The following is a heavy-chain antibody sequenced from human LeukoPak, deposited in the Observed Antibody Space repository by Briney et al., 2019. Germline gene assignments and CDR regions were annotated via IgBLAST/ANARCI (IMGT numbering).Heavy chain of an antibody. J-gene: IGHJ3*02. D-gene: IGHD2-2*01. CDR1: GGSFSGYY. Sequence: SETLSLTCAVYGGSFSGYYWSWIRQPPGKGLEWIGYIYYSGSTNYNPSLKSRVTISVDTSKNQLSLKLSSVTAADTAVYYCARDRGYCSSTSCYVRRNDAFDIWGQGTMVTVSS. CDR3: ARDRGYCSSTSCYVRRNDAFDI. V-gene: IGHV4-59*01. CDR2: IYYSGST.